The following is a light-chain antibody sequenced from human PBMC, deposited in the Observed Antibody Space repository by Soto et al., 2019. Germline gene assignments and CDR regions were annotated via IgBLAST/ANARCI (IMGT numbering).Light chain of an antibody. CDR3: QQYDSDPYT. J-gene: IGKJ2*01. V-gene: IGKV1-5*03. CDR1: QSISSW. CDR2: KAS. Sequence: DIQMTQSPSTLSASVGDRVTITCRASQSISSWLAWYQQKPGKAPKLLIYKASSLESGVPSRFSGSGSGTEFTLTISSLQPDDFAIYFCQQYDSDPYTFGQGTKLDIK.